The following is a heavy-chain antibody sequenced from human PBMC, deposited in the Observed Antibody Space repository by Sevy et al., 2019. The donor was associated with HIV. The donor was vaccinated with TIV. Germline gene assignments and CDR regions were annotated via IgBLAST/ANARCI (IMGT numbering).Heavy chain of an antibody. J-gene: IGHJ4*02. D-gene: IGHD3-9*01. V-gene: IGHV3-49*03. Sequence: GGSLRLSCTTSGFTFDDSAMSWFRQAPGKGLEWVAFITRTSYEPYGGTTYYAASVKDRFIISRDDSKSVAYLQMNSLKTEDTAVYCCSRGLVTADTPEYYFDYWGQGTLVTVSS. CDR3: SRGLVTADTPEYYFDY. CDR2: ITRTSYEPYGGTT. CDR1: GFTFDDSA.